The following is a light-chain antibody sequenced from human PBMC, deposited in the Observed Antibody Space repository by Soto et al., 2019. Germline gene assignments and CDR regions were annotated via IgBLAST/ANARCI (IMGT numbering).Light chain of an antibody. CDR3: SSYTTSNTRQIV. Sequence: QSVLTQPASVSGSPGQSITISCTGTSSDVGGYNYVSWYQQHPGKAPKFMIYDVSNRPSGVSNRFSGSKSGNTASLTIPGLQAEDEADYYCSSYTTSNTRQIVFGTGTRVPVL. CDR1: SSDVGGYNY. CDR2: DVS. J-gene: IGLJ1*01. V-gene: IGLV2-14*01.